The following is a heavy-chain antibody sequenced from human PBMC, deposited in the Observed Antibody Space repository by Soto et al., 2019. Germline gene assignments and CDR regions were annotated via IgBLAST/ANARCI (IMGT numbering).Heavy chain of an antibody. CDR2: VNPNEDSA. J-gene: IGHJ4*02. Sequence: QVQLVQSGAELKKPGAAVRVSCQASGYTFTRFFVYWFRQAPGQGLEWMGKVNPNEDSATYAPKFQGRLAMTTDTSTSTVSMELSSLRSDDTAVYYCARGYGGVVVYFDHWGQGTLITVSS. D-gene: IGHD3-16*02. CDR3: ARGYGGVVVYFDH. V-gene: IGHV1-46*01. CDR1: GYTFTRFF.